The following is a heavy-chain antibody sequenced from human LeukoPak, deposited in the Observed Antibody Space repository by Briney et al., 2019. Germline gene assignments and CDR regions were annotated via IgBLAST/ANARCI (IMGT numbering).Heavy chain of an antibody. CDR2: ISSSGSTI. Sequence: GGSLRLSCAASGFTFSSYEMNWVRQAPGKGLECVSYISSSGSTIYYADSVKGRFTISRDNAKNSLYLQMNSLRAEDTAVYYCARIGYCSGGSCYSLGLFDYWGQGTLVNVPS. CDR3: ARIGYCSGGSCYSLGLFDY. D-gene: IGHD2-15*01. J-gene: IGHJ4*02. CDR1: GFTFSSYE. V-gene: IGHV3-48*03.